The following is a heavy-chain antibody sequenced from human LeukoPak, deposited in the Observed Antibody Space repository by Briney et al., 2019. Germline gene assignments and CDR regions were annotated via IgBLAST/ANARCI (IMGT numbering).Heavy chain of an antibody. J-gene: IGHJ4*02. CDR1: GGSISSSTYY. Sequence: PSETLSLTCTVSGGSISSSTYYWGWIRQPPGKGLEWIGSIYYSGSTYYNPSLKSRVTISVDTSKNQFSLELRSVTAADTAVYYCARQPYYYDSSSYHSSFDYSGQGSLVTVSS. V-gene: IGHV4-39*01. CDR2: IYYSGST. CDR3: ARQPYYYDSSSYHSSFDY. D-gene: IGHD3-22*01.